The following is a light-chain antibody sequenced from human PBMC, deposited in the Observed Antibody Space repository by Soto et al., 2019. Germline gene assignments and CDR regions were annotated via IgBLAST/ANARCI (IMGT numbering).Light chain of an antibody. CDR1: QGIAPY. CDR3: QKYNSAPLT. CDR2: ATS. V-gene: IGKV1-27*01. Sequence: DVQMTQSPSSLSAFVGDRVTITCRASQGIAPYLAWFQQKPGKVPKLLIYATSTLQSGVPSRFRGSGSGTDFTLTINSLQPEDGGTYYCQKYNSAPLTFGGGTKVEIK. J-gene: IGKJ4*01.